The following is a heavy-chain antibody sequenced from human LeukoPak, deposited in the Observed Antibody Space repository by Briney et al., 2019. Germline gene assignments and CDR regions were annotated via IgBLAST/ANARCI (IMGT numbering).Heavy chain of an antibody. D-gene: IGHD4-11*01. V-gene: IGHV4-34*01. CDR1: GGSFSGYY. CDR3: ARFRRTLVYSNYDNWFDP. CDR2: INHSGST. Sequence: SETLSLTCAVYGGSFSGYYWSWIRQPPGKGLEWIGEINHSGSTNYNPSLKSRVTISVDTSKNQFSLKLSSVTATDTAVYYCARFRRTLVYSNYDNWFDPWGQGTLVTVSS. J-gene: IGHJ5*02.